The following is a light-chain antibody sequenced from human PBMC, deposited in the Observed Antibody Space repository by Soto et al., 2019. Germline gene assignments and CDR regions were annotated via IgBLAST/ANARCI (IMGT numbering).Light chain of an antibody. J-gene: IGLJ1*01. CDR1: SSNIGAGYD. V-gene: IGLV1-40*01. CDR3: QAYDSSLSGSDV. Sequence: QSVLTQLPSVSGAPGQRVTISCTGSSSNIGAGYDVHWYQQLPGTAPKLLIYGNSIRPSGVPDRFSGSKSGTSASLAITGLQAEDEADYYCQAYDSSLSGSDVFGTGTKVTVL. CDR2: GNS.